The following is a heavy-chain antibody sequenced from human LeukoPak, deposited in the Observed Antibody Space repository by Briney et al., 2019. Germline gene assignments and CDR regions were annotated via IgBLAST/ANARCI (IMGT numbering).Heavy chain of an antibody. V-gene: IGHV4-59*01. J-gene: IGHJ4*02. CDR3: ASSRPYSSSSGGFDY. CDR1: GGSISSYY. CDR2: IYYSGST. D-gene: IGHD6-6*01. Sequence: SETLSLTCTVSGGSISSYYWSWIRQPPGKGLEWIGYIYYSGSTNYNPSLKSRVTISVDTSNNQFSLKLSSVTAADTAVYFCASSRPYSSSSGGFDYWGQGTLVTVSS.